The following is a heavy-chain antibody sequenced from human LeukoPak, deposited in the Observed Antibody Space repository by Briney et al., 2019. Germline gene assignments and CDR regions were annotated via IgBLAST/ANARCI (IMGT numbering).Heavy chain of an antibody. CDR2: ITGSGSNI. CDR3: ASRMGALDY. CDR1: GFTFSSYE. J-gene: IGHJ4*02. D-gene: IGHD1-26*01. Sequence: PGGSLRLSCTASGFTFSSYEMNWVRQAPGKGLEWVSYITGSGSNIYSADSVKGRFTISRDNAKNSLYLQMNNLRAEDTAVYYCASRMGALDYWGQGTLVTVSS. V-gene: IGHV3-48*03.